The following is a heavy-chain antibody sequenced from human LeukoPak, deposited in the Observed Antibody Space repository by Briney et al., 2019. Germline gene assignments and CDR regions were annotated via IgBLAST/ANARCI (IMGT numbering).Heavy chain of an antibody. CDR2: ISGSGGST. D-gene: IGHD3-22*01. CDR1: GFTFSSYA. J-gene: IGHJ4*02. V-gene: IGHV3-23*01. CDR3: AKGGVVYDSSGYYDY. Sequence: GGSLRLSCAASGFTFSSYAMSWVRQAPGKGLEWVSAISGSGGSTYYADSVKGRFTISRDNSKNTLYLQMNSLRAEDAAVYYCAKGGVVYDSSGYYDYWGQGTLVTVSS.